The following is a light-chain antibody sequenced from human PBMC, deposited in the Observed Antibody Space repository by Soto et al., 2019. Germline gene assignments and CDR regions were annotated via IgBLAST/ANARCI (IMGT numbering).Light chain of an antibody. CDR1: SSDIGGYNS. CDR3: RSYTSSSTYV. CDR2: NVS. Sequence: ALTQPASVSGSPGQSVTISCTGTSSDIGGYNSVSWYQQHPGKAPKLMIYNVSNRPSGVSNRFSGSKSGNTASLTISGLQAEDEADYYCRSYTSSSTYVLGTGTKVTVL. J-gene: IGLJ1*01. V-gene: IGLV2-14*01.